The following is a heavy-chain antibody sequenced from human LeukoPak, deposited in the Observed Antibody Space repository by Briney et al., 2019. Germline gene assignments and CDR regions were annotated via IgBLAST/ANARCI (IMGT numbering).Heavy chain of an antibody. CDR1: GYTFTGYY. D-gene: IGHD5-24*01. V-gene: IGHV1-2*02. CDR3: ARGWLQPPVYDI. CDR2: INPNSGGT. Sequence: ASVKVSCKASGYTFTGYYMHWVRQAPRQGLDWMEWINPNSGGTNYAQKFQGRVTMTRDTSISTASMELSRLSSDDTAVYYCARGWLQPPVYDIWGQGTMVTVSS. J-gene: IGHJ3*02.